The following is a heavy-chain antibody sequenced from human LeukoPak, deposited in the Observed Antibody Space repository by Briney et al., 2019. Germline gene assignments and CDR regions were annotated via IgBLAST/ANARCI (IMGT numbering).Heavy chain of an antibody. Sequence: SETLSLTCTVSGGSISSYYWSWIRQPPGKGLEWIGYIYYSGSTNYNPSLKSRVTISVDTSKNQFSPKLSSVTAADTAVYYCARIRSYYYGMDVWGQGTTVTVSS. D-gene: IGHD3-10*01. CDR3: ARIRSYYYGMDV. V-gene: IGHV4-59*01. J-gene: IGHJ6*02. CDR1: GGSISSYY. CDR2: IYYSGST.